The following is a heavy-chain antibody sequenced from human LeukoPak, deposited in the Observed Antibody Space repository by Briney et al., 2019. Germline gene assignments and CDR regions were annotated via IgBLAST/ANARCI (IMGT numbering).Heavy chain of an antibody. D-gene: IGHD3-10*01. CDR1: GFTFSTSW. Sequence: GGSLRLSCAASGFTFSTSWMFWVRQPPGKGLLWVSRINTDGTLTTYADSVKGRFTISRDNAENTLYLQMNSLRAEDTAVYYCVTECSGSANHWGQGTLVTVSS. J-gene: IGHJ5*02. CDR3: VTECSGSANH. V-gene: IGHV3-74*01. CDR2: INTDGTLT.